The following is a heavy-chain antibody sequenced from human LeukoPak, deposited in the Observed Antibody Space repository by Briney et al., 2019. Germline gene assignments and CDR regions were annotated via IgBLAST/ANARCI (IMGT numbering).Heavy chain of an antibody. CDR2: ISYSGYT. D-gene: IGHD3-9*01. CDR3: ARTRGGYDVLTGYYAFDY. J-gene: IGHJ4*02. Sequence: PSQTLSLTCTVSGGSISSGSYYWTWIRQHPGEGLEWIGYISYSGYTYNNPSLQSRIIMSLDASKNQFSLRLSSVTAADTAVYYCARTRGGYDVLTGYYAFDYWGQGTLVTVSS. CDR1: GGSISSGSYY. V-gene: IGHV4-31*03.